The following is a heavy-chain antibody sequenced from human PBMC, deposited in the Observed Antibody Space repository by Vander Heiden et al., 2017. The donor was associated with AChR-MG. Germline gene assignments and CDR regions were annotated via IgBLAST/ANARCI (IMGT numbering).Heavy chain of an antibody. J-gene: IGHJ4*02. CDR1: GFTFSSYG. D-gene: IGHD2-2*02. Sequence: QVQLVESGGGVVQPGRSLRLSCAASGFTFSSYGMHWVRQAPGKGLEWVAVISYDGSNKYYADSVKGRFTISRDNSKNTLYLQMNSLRAEDTAVYYCASGWGVPAAIGTRYWGQGTLVTVSS. V-gene: IGHV3-30*03. CDR2: ISYDGSNK. CDR3: ASGWGVPAAIGTRY.